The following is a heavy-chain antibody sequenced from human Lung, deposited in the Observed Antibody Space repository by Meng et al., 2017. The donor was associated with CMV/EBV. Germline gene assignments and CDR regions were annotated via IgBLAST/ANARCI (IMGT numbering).Heavy chain of an antibody. CDR2: ISASGGST. CDR3: ANQKITGGKFDS. J-gene: IGHJ4*02. CDR1: GFLFSSHA. D-gene: IGHD7-27*01. V-gene: IGHV3-23*01. Sequence: GEXXTISCAASGFLFSSHAMSWVRQAPGKGLEWVSAISASGGSTYYADSVKGRFTISRDNSKNTLYLQMNSLRAEDTAVYYCANQKITGGKFDSWGQGTLVTVSS.